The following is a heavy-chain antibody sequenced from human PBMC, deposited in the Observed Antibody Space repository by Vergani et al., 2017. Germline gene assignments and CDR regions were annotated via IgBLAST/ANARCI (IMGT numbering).Heavy chain of an antibody. V-gene: IGHV3-9*01. D-gene: IGHD2-2*02. CDR3: ANTAPAAIAPFDY. CDR2: IDRNYGVK. Sequence: VEAGGGLVQPGGSLRLSCTASGFTFQAFAFHWVRQVSGRGLEWVSGIDRNYGVKNGNSFEGRFSISRDNAKNTLYLQMNSLRAEDTAVYYCANTAPAAIAPFDYWGQGTLVTVSS. J-gene: IGHJ4*02. CDR1: GFTFQAFA.